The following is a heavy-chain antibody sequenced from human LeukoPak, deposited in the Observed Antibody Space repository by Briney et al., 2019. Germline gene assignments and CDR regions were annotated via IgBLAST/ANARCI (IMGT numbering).Heavy chain of an antibody. Sequence: GALTLSCAASGFTFRNFGMHWVRQAPGKGLEWVAIIWYDASKKYYADSVKGRFTISRDNSKNTVYLQMDSLRAEDTAVYYCARGVGSNSYYMDVWGKGTTVTVSS. CDR3: ARGVGSNSYYMDV. CDR1: GFTFRNFG. J-gene: IGHJ6*03. CDR2: IWYDASKK. D-gene: IGHD4-11*01. V-gene: IGHV3-33*01.